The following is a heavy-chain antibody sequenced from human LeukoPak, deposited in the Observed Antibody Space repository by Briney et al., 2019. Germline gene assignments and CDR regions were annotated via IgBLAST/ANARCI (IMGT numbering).Heavy chain of an antibody. V-gene: IGHV4-59*01. CDR2: IYYSGST. CDR1: GGSISSYY. Sequence: PSETLSLTCTVSGGSISSYYWSWIRQPPGKGLEWIGYIYYSGSTNYNPSLKSRVTISVDTSKNQFSLKLSSVTAADTAVYYCARVESSSWRYFDYWGQGNLVTVSS. J-gene: IGHJ4*02. CDR3: ARVESSSWRYFDY. D-gene: IGHD6-13*01.